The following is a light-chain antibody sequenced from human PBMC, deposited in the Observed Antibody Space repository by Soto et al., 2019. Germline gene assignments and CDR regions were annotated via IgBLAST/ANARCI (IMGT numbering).Light chain of an antibody. V-gene: IGLV2-14*01. CDR1: SSDVGGYNY. J-gene: IGLJ1*01. Sequence: QSALTQPASVSGSPGQSITIACTGTSSDVGGYNYVSWYQQHPGKAPKVMIYEVSNRPSGVSNRFSGSKSGNTASLTISGLQAEDEADYYCGSYTSSTTLVFGTGTKVTV. CDR3: GSYTSSTTLV. CDR2: EVS.